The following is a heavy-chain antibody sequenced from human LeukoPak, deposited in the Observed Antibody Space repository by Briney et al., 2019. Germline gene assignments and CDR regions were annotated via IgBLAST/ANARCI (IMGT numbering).Heavy chain of an antibody. CDR1: GGSISSGSYY. D-gene: IGHD1-26*01. CDR2: IYTSGST. Sequence: SETLSPTCTVSGGSISSGSYYWSWIRQPAGKGLEWIGRIYTSGSTNYNPSLKSRVTISVDTSKNQFSLKLSSVTAADTAVYYCARGSGRIDYWGQGTLVTVSS. CDR3: ARGSGRIDY. J-gene: IGHJ4*02. V-gene: IGHV4-61*02.